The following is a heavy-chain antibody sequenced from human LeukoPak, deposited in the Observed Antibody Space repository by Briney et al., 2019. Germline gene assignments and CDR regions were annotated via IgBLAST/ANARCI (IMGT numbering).Heavy chain of an antibody. V-gene: IGHV4-34*01. D-gene: IGHD2-2*01. J-gene: IGHJ4*02. CDR3: ARGFIVVPAAMFDY. CDR2: INHSGST. Sequence: PSETLSLTCAVYGGSFSGYYWSWIRQPPGKGLEWIGEINHSGSTNYNPSLKSRVTISVDTSKNQSSLKLSSVTAADTAVYYCARGFIVVPAAMFDYWGQGTLVTVSS. CDR1: GGSFSGYY.